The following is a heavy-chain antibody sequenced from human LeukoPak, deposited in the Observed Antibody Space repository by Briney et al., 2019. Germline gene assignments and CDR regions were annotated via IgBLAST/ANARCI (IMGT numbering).Heavy chain of an antibody. V-gene: IGHV4-34*01. D-gene: IGHD4-17*01. J-gene: IGHJ3*02. CDR1: GGSFSGYY. CDR3: ARNFVDYGDYLDAFDI. CDR2: INHSGST. Sequence: SETLSLTCAVYGGSFSGYYWSWIRQPPGKGLEWIGEINHSGSTNYNPSLKSRVTISVDTPKNQFSLKLSSVTAADTAVYYCARNFVDYGDYLDAFDIWGQGTMVTVSS.